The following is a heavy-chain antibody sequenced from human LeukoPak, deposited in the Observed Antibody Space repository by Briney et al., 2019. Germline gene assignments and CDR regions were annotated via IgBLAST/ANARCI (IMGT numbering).Heavy chain of an antibody. D-gene: IGHD6-13*01. Sequence: GGSLRLSCAASGFTFSSYAMHWFRQAPGKGLEWVAVISYDGSNKYYADSVKGRFTISRDNSKNTLYLQMNSLRAEDTAVYYCARDGGIAAAGTVFDYWGQGTLVTVSS. CDR2: ISYDGSNK. V-gene: IGHV3-30*04. CDR3: ARDGGIAAAGTVFDY. J-gene: IGHJ4*02. CDR1: GFTFSSYA.